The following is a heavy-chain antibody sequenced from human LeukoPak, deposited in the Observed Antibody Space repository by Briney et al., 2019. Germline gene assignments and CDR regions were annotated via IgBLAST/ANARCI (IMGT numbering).Heavy chain of an antibody. CDR1: GFTFSSYG. D-gene: IGHD3-10*01. Sequence: PGGSLRLSCAASGFTFSSYGMHWVRQAPGKGLEWVSYISSSSSTIYYADSVKGRFTISRDNAKNSLYLQMNSLRAEDTAVYYCARGEENYYGSGSYYNEYKDLNWFDPWGQGTLVTVSS. V-gene: IGHV3-48*01. CDR2: ISSSSSTI. J-gene: IGHJ5*02. CDR3: ARGEENYYGSGSYYNEYKDLNWFDP.